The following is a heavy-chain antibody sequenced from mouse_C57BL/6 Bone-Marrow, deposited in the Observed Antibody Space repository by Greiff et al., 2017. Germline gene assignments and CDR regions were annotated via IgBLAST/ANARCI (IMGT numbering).Heavy chain of an antibody. D-gene: IGHD2-3*01. CDR3: AWLLPFAY. J-gene: IGHJ3*01. CDR2: ISDGGSYT. CDR1: GFTFSSYA. V-gene: IGHV5-4*01. Sequence: EVQVVESGGGLVKPGGSLKLSCAASGFTFSSYAMSWVRQTPEKRLEWVATISDGGSYTYYPDNVKGRFTISRDNAKNNRYLQMSHLKSEDTAVYYCAWLLPFAYWGQGTLVTVSA.